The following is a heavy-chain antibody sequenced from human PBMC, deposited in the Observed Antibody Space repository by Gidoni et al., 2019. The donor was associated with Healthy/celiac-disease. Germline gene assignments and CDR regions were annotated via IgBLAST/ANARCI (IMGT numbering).Heavy chain of an antibody. D-gene: IGHD6-19*01. CDR3: AQGYSSGWYRY. J-gene: IGHJ4*02. CDR1: GGSFSGYY. V-gene: IGHV4-34*01. CDR2: INHSGST. Sequence: QVQLQQWGAGLLKPSETLSLPCAVYGGSFSGYYWSWIRQPPGKGLEWIGEINHSGSTNYNPSLKSRVTISVDTSKNQFSLKLSSVTAADTAVYYCAQGYSSGWYRYWGQGTLVTVSS.